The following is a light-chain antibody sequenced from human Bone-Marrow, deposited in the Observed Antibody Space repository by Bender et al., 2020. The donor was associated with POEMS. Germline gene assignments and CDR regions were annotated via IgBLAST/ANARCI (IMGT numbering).Light chain of an antibody. J-gene: IGLJ2*01. V-gene: IGLV1-47*01. CDR3: AAWDDSLSGPV. CDR2: RNT. CDR1: SSNIGSNY. Sequence: QSVLTQPPSVSGTPGQRVTISCSGSSSNIGSNYVSWYQQLPGTAPKLLIYRNTQRPSGVPDRFSGSKSGTSASLAITGLRSEDEADYYCAAWDDSLSGPVFGGGTKLTVL.